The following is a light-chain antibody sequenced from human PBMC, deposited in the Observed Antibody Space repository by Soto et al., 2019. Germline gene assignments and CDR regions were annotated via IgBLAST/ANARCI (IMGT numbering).Light chain of an antibody. J-gene: IGLJ1*01. V-gene: IGLV2-23*01. CDR2: EGS. Sequence: QSALTQPASVSGSPGQSITISCTGTSSDVGSYHLVSWYQHHPGKAPKLMIYEGSKRPSGVSNRFSGSKSGTTASLTISGLQADDEADYYCCSYAGSSTFVFGTGTKVTVL. CDR1: SSDVGSYHL. CDR3: CSYAGSSTFV.